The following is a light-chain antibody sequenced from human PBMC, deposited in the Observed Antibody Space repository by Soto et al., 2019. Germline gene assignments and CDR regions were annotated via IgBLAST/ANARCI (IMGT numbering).Light chain of an antibody. Sequence: AIKLNQSPSSLSASVGDRVTITCRASQGISRYLAWYQQKPGKAPKLLIHDATSLESGVPSRFSGSGSGTEFTLTISSLQPDDFATYYCQQYSSYWTFAQGTKVDIK. CDR1: QGISRY. V-gene: IGKV1-13*02. CDR2: DAT. CDR3: QQYSSYWT. J-gene: IGKJ1*01.